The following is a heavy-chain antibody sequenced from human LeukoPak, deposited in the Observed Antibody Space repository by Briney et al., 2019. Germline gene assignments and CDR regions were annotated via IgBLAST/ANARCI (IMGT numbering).Heavy chain of an antibody. V-gene: IGHV3-23*01. CDR1: GFTFSSYG. CDR3: AQDGRLARFVY. CDR2: VTGSGTST. Sequence: GGSLRLSCAASGFTFSSYGMSWVRQAPGKGLEWVSGVTGSGTSTYYADSVRGRFTISRDNSKNTLYLQMNSLRVEDTAVYYCAQDGRLARFVYWGQGTLVTVSS. J-gene: IGHJ4*02. D-gene: IGHD3-9*01.